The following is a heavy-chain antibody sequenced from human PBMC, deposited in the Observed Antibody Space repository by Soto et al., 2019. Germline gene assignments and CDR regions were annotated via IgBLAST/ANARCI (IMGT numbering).Heavy chain of an antibody. CDR2: ISGSGDNI. CDR3: ATDGDHYGLASHYDAVF. V-gene: IGHV3-11*01. CDR1: GFSFRDYY. J-gene: IGHJ4*02. D-gene: IGHD3-10*01. Sequence: QVQVVESGGGLVKPGGSLRLSCATSGFSFRDYYMSWIRQTPGKGLEWISYISGSGDNIYYGGSVQGRFTISRDNDKNSLYLQMNNLTADDTAVYYCATDGDHYGLASHYDAVFWGQGILVTVSS.